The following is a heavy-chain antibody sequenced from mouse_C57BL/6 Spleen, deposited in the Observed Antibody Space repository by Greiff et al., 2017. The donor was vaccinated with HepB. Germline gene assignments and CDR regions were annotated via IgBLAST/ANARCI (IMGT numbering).Heavy chain of an antibody. Sequence: QVQLQQPGAELVKPGASVKLSCKASGYTFTSYWMQWVKQRPGQGLEWIGEIDPSDSYTNYNQKFKGKATLTVDTSSSTAYMQLSSLTSEESAVYYCARKGSSFDFDYWGQGTTLTVSS. CDR2: IDPSDSYT. D-gene: IGHD1-1*01. V-gene: IGHV1-50*01. CDR1: GYTFTSYW. J-gene: IGHJ2*01. CDR3: ARKGSSFDFDY.